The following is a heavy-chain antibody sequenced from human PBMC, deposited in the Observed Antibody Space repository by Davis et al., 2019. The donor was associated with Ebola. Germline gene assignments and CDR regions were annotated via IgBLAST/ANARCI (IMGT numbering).Heavy chain of an antibody. D-gene: IGHD3-3*01. CDR3: ARVGFYGFFFDS. V-gene: IGHV3-7*03. J-gene: IGHJ5*01. CDR2: IKQDGNEQ. CDR1: GFDFGRYW. Sequence: PGGSLRLSCAASGFDFGRYWMTWVRQAPEKGLEWVANIKQDGNEQYYVDSVRGRFTISRDNAENSLYLQMNSLTAADTAVYYCARVGFYGFFFDSWGQGTPVTVSS.